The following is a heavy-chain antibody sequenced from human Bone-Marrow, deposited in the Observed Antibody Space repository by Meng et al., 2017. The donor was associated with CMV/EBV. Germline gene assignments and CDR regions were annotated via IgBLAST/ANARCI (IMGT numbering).Heavy chain of an antibody. J-gene: IGHJ3*02. Sequence: GESLKISCAASGFTFSSYAMHWVRQAPGKGLEWVAVISYDGSNKYYADSVKGRFTISRDNSKNTLYLQMNSLRAEDTAVYYCAKGGWDIVVVPAAIGHDAFDIWGQGTMVTVSS. CDR1: GFTFSSYA. CDR3: AKGGWDIVVVPAAIGHDAFDI. CDR2: ISYDGSNK. D-gene: IGHD2-2*02. V-gene: IGHV3-30-3*01.